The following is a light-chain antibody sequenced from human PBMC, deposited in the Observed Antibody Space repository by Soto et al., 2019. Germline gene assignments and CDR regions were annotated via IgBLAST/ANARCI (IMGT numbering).Light chain of an antibody. CDR2: GAT. J-gene: IGKJ5*01. V-gene: IGKV3-15*01. CDR1: QSVSSN. CDR3: QQYKNWPPIT. Sequence: EIVLTQTPATLAVSPGERATLSCRASQSVSSNSACYQQKLGQAPRRLIYGATTRATSITARCSSSGSSGEETLTTSSLQSEDFAVYYCQQYKNWPPITFGQGTRLEIK.